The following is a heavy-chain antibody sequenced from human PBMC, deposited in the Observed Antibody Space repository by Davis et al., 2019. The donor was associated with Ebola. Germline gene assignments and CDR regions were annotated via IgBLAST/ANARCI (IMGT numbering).Heavy chain of an antibody. D-gene: IGHD5-24*01. V-gene: IGHV3-11*04. CDR2: ISKSGGTI. CDR1: GFTFSDYY. CDR3: TRGGGRVNYNLGY. Sequence: GESLKISCAASGFTFSDYYMSWLRQAPGKGLEWVSYISKSGGTIYYADSVKGRFTISRDNAKNSLYLQMSSLRAEDTAVYYCTRGGGRVNYNLGYWGQGALVIVSS. J-gene: IGHJ4*02.